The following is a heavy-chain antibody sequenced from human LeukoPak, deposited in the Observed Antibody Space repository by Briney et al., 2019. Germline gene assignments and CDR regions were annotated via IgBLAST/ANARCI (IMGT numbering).Heavy chain of an antibody. V-gene: IGHV3-30*04. CDR1: GFTFSTSA. Sequence: GGSLRLSCAASGFTFSTSAKHWVRQAPGKGLEWVAVISSDGSDTNYADSVKGRFTISRDNSKNTLYLEMNSLRSEDTAVYYCARDRCTSTTCYHFDYWGQGTLVIVSS. J-gene: IGHJ4*02. CDR3: ARDRCTSTTCYHFDY. D-gene: IGHD2/OR15-2a*01. CDR2: ISSDGSDT.